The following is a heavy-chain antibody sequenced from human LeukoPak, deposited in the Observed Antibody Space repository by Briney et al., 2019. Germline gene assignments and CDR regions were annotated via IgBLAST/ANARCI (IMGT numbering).Heavy chain of an antibody. Sequence: PSETLSLTCTVSGGSISSYYWSWIRQPPGKGLEWIGYIYYSGSTNYNPSLKSRVTTSVGTSKNQFSLKLSSVTAADTAVYYCARDRSDYVWGSNDAFDIWGQGTMVTVSS. CDR1: GGSISSYY. CDR3: ARDRSDYVWGSNDAFDI. J-gene: IGHJ3*02. CDR2: IYYSGST. D-gene: IGHD3-16*01. V-gene: IGHV4-59*01.